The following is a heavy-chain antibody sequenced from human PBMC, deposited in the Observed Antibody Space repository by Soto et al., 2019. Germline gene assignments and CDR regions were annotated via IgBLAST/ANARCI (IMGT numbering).Heavy chain of an antibody. D-gene: IGHD5-18*01. V-gene: IGHV4-34*01. Sequence: QVQLQQWGAGLLKPSETLSLTCAVYGGSFSGYYWSWIRQPPGKGLEWIGEINHSGSTNYNPSLMSRVTLSVDTSKNQFSLKMSSVTAADTAVYYCARGIRGYSYGFFDYWGQGTLVTVSS. J-gene: IGHJ4*02. CDR3: ARGIRGYSYGFFDY. CDR2: INHSGST. CDR1: GGSFSGYY.